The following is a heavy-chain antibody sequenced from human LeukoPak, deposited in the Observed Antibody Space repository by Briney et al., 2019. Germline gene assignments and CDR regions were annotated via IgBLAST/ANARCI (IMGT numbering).Heavy chain of an antibody. Sequence: QAGGSLRLSCAASGFTFRRYWMSWVRPAPGKGLEWVANMKLDGSEEYYVDSVKGRFTISSDNAKNSLYLQMNGLRVDDTAVYYCARWARYCSSGSCYSWFDPWGQGTLVTVSS. CDR1: GFTFRRYW. V-gene: IGHV3-7*01. CDR3: ARWARYCSSGSCYSWFDP. J-gene: IGHJ5*02. CDR2: MKLDGSEE. D-gene: IGHD2-15*01.